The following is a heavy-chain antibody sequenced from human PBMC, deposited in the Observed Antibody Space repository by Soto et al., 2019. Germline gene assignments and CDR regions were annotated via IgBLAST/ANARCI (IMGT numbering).Heavy chain of an antibody. CDR1: GGSISSYY. CDR3: ATYYYYDSSGYSMDAFDI. D-gene: IGHD3-22*01. CDR2: IYYSGST. J-gene: IGHJ3*02. V-gene: IGHV4-59*12. Sequence: SETLSLTCTVSGGSISSYYRSWIRQPPGKGLEWIGYIYYSGSTNYSPSFQGQVTISADKSISTAYLQWSSLKASDTAMYYCATYYYYDSSGYSMDAFDIWGQGTMVTVSS.